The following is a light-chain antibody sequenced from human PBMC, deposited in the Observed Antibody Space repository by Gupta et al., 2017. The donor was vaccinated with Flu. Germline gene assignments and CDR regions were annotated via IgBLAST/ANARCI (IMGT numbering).Light chain of an antibody. V-gene: IGLV3-19*01. CDR2: ARK. CDR1: SLRRFS. Sequence: SSELTQDPAASVPLGPTVCTTSQGDSLRRFSASWYQQKPGQAPVLVIYARKTRPSGIPDRFSGSTSGNTASLTIAGAQAEDEANYYCASRDSSGNQVVFGEGTKLTVL. CDR3: ASRDSSGNQVV. J-gene: IGLJ2*01.